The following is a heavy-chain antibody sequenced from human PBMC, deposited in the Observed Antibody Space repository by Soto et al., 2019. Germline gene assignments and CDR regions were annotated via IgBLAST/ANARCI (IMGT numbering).Heavy chain of an antibody. Sequence: GSTYYNPSLKSRVTISVDTSKNQFSLKLSSVTAADTAVYYCARWSLNIVVVPAAQQGDYWGQGTLVTVSS. CDR2: GST. CDR3: ARWSLNIVVVPAAQQGDY. V-gene: IGHV4-31*02. J-gene: IGHJ4*02. D-gene: IGHD2-2*01.